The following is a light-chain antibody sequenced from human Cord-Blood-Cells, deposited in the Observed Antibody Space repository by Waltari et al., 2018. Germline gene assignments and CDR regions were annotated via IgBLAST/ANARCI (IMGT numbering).Light chain of an antibody. CDR1: QSVSSN. CDR3: QQYNNWPPP. V-gene: IGKV3-15*01. CDR2: GAS. J-gene: IGKJ1*01. Sequence: EIVMTQSPATPSVSPGERATLSCRASQSVSSNLAWYQQKPGQAPRLLIYGASTRATGIPARFSGSGSGTEFTLTISSLQSEDFAVYYCQQYNNWPPPFGQGTKVEIK.